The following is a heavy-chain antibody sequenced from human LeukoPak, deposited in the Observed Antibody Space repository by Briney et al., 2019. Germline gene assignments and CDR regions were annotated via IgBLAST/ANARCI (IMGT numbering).Heavy chain of an antibody. Sequence: GGSLRLSCAASGFTFSNYAMSWVRQAPGKGLECVSGISGSGGSTYYADSVKGRFTISRDNSKNTLYLQMNSLRAEDTAVYYFAIPPGWRDWGQGTLVTVSS. V-gene: IGHV3-23*01. CDR3: AIPPGWRD. CDR1: GFTFSNYA. D-gene: IGHD3-3*01. J-gene: IGHJ4*02. CDR2: ISGSGGST.